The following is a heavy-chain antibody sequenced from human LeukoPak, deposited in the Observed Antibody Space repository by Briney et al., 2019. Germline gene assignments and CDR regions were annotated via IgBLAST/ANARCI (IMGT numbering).Heavy chain of an antibody. CDR2: INHSGST. V-gene: IGHV4-34*01. D-gene: IGHD3-16*02. J-gene: IGHJ4*02. CDR3: AGGRRISNDYVWGSYRYTAVDY. CDR1: GGSFSGYY. Sequence: SETLSLTCAVYGGSFSGYYWSWIRQPPGKGREWIGEINHSGSTNYNPSLKNRVTIAVDTYKKQFSLKLSSVTAADTAVYYCAGGRRISNDYVWGSYRYTAVDYWGQGTLVTVSS.